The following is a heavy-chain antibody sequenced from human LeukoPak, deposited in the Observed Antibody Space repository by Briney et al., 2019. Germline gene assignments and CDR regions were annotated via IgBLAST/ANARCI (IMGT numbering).Heavy chain of an antibody. V-gene: IGHV3-23*01. J-gene: IGHJ1*01. CDR2: ISGSGGST. CDR3: AKGSIVEYFQH. Sequence: GGSLRLSCAASGFTFSSYGMSWVRQAPGKGLEWVSAISGSGGSTYYADSVKGRFTISRDNSKNTLYLQMNSLRAEDTAVYYCAKGSIVEYFQHWGQGTLVTVSS. CDR1: GFTFSSYG. D-gene: IGHD2-15*01.